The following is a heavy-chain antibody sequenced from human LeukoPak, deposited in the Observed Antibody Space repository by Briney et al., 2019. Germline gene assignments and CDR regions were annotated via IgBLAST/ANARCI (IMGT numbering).Heavy chain of an antibody. CDR2: INPSGGST. CDR1: GYPFTTYY. CDR3: ARNVGSGLDY. J-gene: IGHJ4*02. V-gene: IGHV1-46*01. D-gene: IGHD1-26*01. Sequence: ASVKVSCKATGYPFTTYYLHWVRQAPGQGLEWMGFINPSGGSTSYAQNFQGRVTMTRDTSTSSVYMELTSLRSEDAAVYYCARNVGSGLDYWGQGTLVTVSS.